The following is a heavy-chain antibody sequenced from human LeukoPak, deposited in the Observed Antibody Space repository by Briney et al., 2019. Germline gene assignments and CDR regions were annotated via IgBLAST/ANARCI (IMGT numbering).Heavy chain of an antibody. D-gene: IGHD3-10*01. CDR2: FDPEDGET. CDR1: GYTLTELS. V-gene: IGHV1-24*01. CDR3: ARVRLLLWFGELSDYYYGMDV. J-gene: IGHJ6*02. Sequence: GASVKVSCKVSGYTLTELSMHWVRQAPGKGLEWMGGFDPEDGETIYAQKFQGRVTMTEDTSTDTAYMELSSLRSEDTAVYYCARVRLLLWFGELSDYYYGMDVWGQGTTVTVSS.